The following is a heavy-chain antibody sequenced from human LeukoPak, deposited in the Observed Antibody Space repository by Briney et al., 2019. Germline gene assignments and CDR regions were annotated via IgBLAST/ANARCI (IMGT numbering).Heavy chain of an antibody. CDR2: INPNSGGT. D-gene: IGHD6-13*01. Sequence: ASVKVSCKASGYTFTGYYMHWVRQAPGQGLEWMGWINPNSGGTNYAKKFQGRVTMTRDTSISTAYMELSRLRSDDTAVYYCARSIAAAVGNWFDPWGQGTLVTVSS. J-gene: IGHJ5*02. V-gene: IGHV1-2*02. CDR3: ARSIAAAVGNWFDP. CDR1: GYTFTGYY.